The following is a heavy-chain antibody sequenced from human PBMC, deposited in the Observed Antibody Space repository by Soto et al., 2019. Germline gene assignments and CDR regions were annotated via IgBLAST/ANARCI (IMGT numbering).Heavy chain of an antibody. CDR1: GYTFTSYA. V-gene: IGHV1-3*05. Sequence: QVQLVQSGAEEKKPGASVKVSCKASGYTFTSYAMHWVRQAPGQRLEWMGWINAGNGNTKYSQKFQGRVTITRDTSARTAYMELSSMRSYDTAVYYCARGIAPNYFDYWGQGTLVTVAS. J-gene: IGHJ4*02. D-gene: IGHD6-13*01. CDR2: INAGNGNT. CDR3: ARGIAPNYFDY.